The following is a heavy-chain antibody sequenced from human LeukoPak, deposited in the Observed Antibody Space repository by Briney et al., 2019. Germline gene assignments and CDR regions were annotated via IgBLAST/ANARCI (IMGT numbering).Heavy chain of an antibody. CDR1: GSGFSDVY. D-gene: IGHD5/OR15-5a*01. Sequence: ASVKLSCTASGSGFSDVYFNWGGQAPGHGLEWTGWINPHSGATNYAQRPQGRVSMDASVDTAYMELSRLTSDDTAVYYCATSSSVTHTRDPWGQGTLVTVSS. CDR3: ATSSSVTHTRDP. CDR2: INPHSGAT. J-gene: IGHJ5*02. V-gene: IGHV1-2*02.